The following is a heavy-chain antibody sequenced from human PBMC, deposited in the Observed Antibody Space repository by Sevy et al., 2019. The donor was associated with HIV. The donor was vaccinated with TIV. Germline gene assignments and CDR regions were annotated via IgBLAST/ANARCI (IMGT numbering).Heavy chain of an antibody. D-gene: IGHD6-19*01. CDR3: ANRGGRIAVAGTWYAFDI. V-gene: IGHV3-23*01. CDR1: GFTFSSYA. CDR2: ISGSGGSR. J-gene: IGHJ3*02. Sequence: GGSLRLSCAASGFTFSSYAMSWVRQAPGKGLEWVSAISGSGGSRYYADSVKGRFTISRDNSKNTLYLQMNSLRAEDTAVYYCANRGGRIAVAGTWYAFDIWGQGTMVTVSS.